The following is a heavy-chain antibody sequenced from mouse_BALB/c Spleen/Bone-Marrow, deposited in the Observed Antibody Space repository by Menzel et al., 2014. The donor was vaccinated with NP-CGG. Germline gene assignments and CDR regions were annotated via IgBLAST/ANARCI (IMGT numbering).Heavy chain of an antibody. Sequence: QVQLQQSGAELAKPGASVKMSCKASGYTFITYWMHWVKQRPGQGLEWIGYINPNTGYTEYNQKFKDKATLTADKSSSTAYMQLSSLTSEDSAVYYCARWGQPGLRKAWFAYWGQGTLVTVSA. CDR2: INPNTGYT. J-gene: IGHJ3*01. CDR1: GYTFITYW. D-gene: IGHD3-1*01. V-gene: IGHV1-7*01. CDR3: ARWGQPGLRKAWFAY.